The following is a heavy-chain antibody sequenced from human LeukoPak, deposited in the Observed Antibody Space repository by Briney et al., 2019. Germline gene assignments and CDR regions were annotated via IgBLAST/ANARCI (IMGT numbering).Heavy chain of an antibody. CDR1: GFTFSSYS. CDR3: ARDSQAGTTDY. D-gene: IGHD1-7*01. V-gene: IGHV3-21*01. CDR2: ISSSSSYI. Sequence: GGSLRLSCAASGFTFSSYSMNWVRQAPGKGLEWVSSISSSSSYIYYADSVKGRFTISRDNAKNSLYLQMNSLRAEDTAFYYCARDSQAGTTDYWGQGTLVTVSS. J-gene: IGHJ4*02.